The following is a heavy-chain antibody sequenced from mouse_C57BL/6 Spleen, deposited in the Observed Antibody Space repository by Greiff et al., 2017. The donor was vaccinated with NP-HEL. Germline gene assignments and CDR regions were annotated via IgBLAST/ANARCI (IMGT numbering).Heavy chain of an antibody. CDR1: GYTFTSYW. V-gene: IGHV1-55*01. D-gene: IGHD3-2*02. Sequence: QVQLQQPGAELVKPGASVKMSCKASGYTFTSYWITWVKQRPGQGLEWIGDIYPGSGSTNYNEKFKSKATLTVDTSSSTAYMQLSSLTSDDSAVYYCARGQLRLRAMDYWGQGTSVTVSS. J-gene: IGHJ4*01. CDR3: ARGQLRLRAMDY. CDR2: IYPGSGST.